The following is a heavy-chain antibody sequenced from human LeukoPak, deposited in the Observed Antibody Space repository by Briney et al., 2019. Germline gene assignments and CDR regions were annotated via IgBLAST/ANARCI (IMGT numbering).Heavy chain of an antibody. D-gene: IGHD2-2*01. Sequence: SETLSLTCTVSGGSVSSGSYYWSWIRQPPGKGLEWIGYIYYSGSTNYNPSLKSRVTISVDTSKNQFSLKLSSVTAADTAVYYCAREGYCSSTSCPDAFDIWGQGTMVTVSS. CDR3: AREGYCSSTSCPDAFDI. V-gene: IGHV4-61*01. CDR1: GGSVSSGSYY. J-gene: IGHJ3*02. CDR2: IYYSGST.